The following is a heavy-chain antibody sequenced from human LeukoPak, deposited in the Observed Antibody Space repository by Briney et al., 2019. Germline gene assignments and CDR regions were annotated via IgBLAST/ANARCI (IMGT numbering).Heavy chain of an antibody. D-gene: IGHD3-22*01. J-gene: IGHJ3*02. CDR2: ISATGDST. CDR3: AKRMTVRGYWDTSGDAFDI. Sequence: GGSLRLSCAASGFTFSNYAINWVRQAPGKGLKWVSGISATGDSTYYADSVKGRFTISRDNSKNTLYLQMNSLGAEDTALYYCAKRMTVRGYWDTSGDAFDIWGQGTMVTVSS. V-gene: IGHV3-23*01. CDR1: GFTFSNYA.